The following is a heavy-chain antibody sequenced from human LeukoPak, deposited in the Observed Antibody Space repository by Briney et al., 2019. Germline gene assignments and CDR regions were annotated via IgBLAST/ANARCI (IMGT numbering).Heavy chain of an antibody. J-gene: IGHJ4*02. CDR1: GFTFTNYG. CDR2: ISYDGSNK. D-gene: IGHD6-6*01. CDR3: ASSSSSSSYSPGDY. V-gene: IGHV3-30*03. Sequence: GSLRLSCAASGFTFTNYGMHWVRQAPGKGLEWVAVISYDGSNKYYADSVKGRFTISRDNSKNTLSLQMNSLRPEDTAVYYCASSSSSSSYSPGDYWGQGTLVTVSS.